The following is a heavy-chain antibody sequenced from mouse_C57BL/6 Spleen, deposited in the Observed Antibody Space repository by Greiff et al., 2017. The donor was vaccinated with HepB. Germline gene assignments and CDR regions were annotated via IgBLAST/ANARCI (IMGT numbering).Heavy chain of an antibody. Sequence: QVQLKQPGAELVRPGSSVKLSCKASGYTFTSYWMDWVKQRPGQGLEWIGNIYPSDSETHYNQKFKDKATLTVDKSSSTAYMQLSSLTSEDSAVYYCARRGAYSSLYDFDYWGQGTTLTVSS. J-gene: IGHJ2*01. CDR3: ARRGAYSSLYDFDY. V-gene: IGHV1-61*01. CDR2: IYPSDSET. D-gene: IGHD2-12*01. CDR1: GYTFTSYW.